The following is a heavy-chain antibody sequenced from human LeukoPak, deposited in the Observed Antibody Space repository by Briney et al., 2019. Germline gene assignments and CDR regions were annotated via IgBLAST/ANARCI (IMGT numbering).Heavy chain of an antibody. CDR1: RLTFSSLA. CDR3: ATESSLSN. Sequence: GGPLRLSCVASRLTFSSLAIEWVRQAPGKGLEWVGDISYDGTYASYAGSVRGRFTISRDNSKNTLYLQMNSLRTEDTAVYYCATESSLSNWGLGTLVTVSS. V-gene: IGHV3-30*04. J-gene: IGHJ4*02. CDR2: ISYDGTYA. D-gene: IGHD2/OR15-2a*01.